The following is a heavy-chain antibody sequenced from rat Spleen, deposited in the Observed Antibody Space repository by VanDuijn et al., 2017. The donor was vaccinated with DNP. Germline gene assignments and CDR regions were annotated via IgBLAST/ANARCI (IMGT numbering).Heavy chain of an antibody. V-gene: IGHV6-6*01. J-gene: IGHJ3*01. Sequence: EVQVLESGGGLVQPGNSLKLSCATSGFTFSTAWMYWYRQFPEKRLEWVARIKAKSNNYATDYTESVKGRFTISRDDSKSSIYLHMNNLKEEDTAIYYYALLPGYNYLHWFAYWGQGTLVTVSS. CDR1: GFTFSTAW. CDR3: ALLPGYNYLHWFAY. CDR2: IKAKSNNYAT. D-gene: IGHD1-4*01.